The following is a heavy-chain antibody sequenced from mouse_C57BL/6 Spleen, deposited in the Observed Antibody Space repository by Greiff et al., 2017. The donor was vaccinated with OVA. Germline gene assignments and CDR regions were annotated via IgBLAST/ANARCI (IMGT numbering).Heavy chain of an antibody. CDR1: GYAFSSYW. V-gene: IGHV1-80*01. Sequence: QVQLQQSGAELVKPGASVKISCKASGYAFSSYWMNWVKQRPGKGLEWIGQIYPGDGDTNYNGKFKGKATLTADKSSSTAYMQLSSLTSEDSAVYFCARRGVGGRDDFDYWGQGTTLTVSS. D-gene: IGHD1-1*01. J-gene: IGHJ2*01. CDR3: ARRGVGGRDDFDY. CDR2: IYPGDGDT.